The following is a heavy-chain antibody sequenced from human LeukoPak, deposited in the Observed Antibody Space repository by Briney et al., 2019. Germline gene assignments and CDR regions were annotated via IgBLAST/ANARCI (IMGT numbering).Heavy chain of an antibody. Sequence: GESLKISCKGSGYSFTSYWIGWLRQMPGKGLEWMGIIYPGDSDTRYSPSFQGQVTISADKSISTAYLQWSSLKASDTAMYYCARTYVAARPGAYYYMDVWGKGTTVTVSS. CDR2: IYPGDSDT. V-gene: IGHV5-51*03. CDR3: ARTYVAARPGAYYYMDV. CDR1: GYSFTSYW. D-gene: IGHD6-6*01. J-gene: IGHJ6*03.